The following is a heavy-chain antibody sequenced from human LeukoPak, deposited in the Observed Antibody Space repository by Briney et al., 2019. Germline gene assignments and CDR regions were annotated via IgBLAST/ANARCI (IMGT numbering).Heavy chain of an antibody. Sequence: SETLSLTCTVSGVSINTYYASWIRQAPGKGLEFIGFIYNGGNTNYNPSLMSRATISVDTSNNQFSLRLTSVTAADTAMYYCAAGPWELDFWGQGTLVTVSS. CDR3: AAGPWELDF. J-gene: IGHJ4*02. CDR2: IYNGGNT. V-gene: IGHV4-4*09. CDR1: GVSINTYY. D-gene: IGHD1-26*01.